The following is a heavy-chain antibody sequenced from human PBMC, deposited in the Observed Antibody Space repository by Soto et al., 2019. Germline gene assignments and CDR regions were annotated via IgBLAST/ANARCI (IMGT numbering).Heavy chain of an antibody. Sequence: EVQLVESGGDLVRPGGSLRLSCAASGFTFKDYSMTWMRQAPGRGPEWVANIKRDGLEKYYAESVRGRFVISREDAKKSLYLQLNSLRVEDTAVYYCARHTWWHFDWGQGTLVTVSS. D-gene: IGHD2-8*02. CDR3: ARHTWWHFD. CDR1: GFTFKDYS. CDR2: IKRDGLEK. V-gene: IGHV3-7*04. J-gene: IGHJ4*02.